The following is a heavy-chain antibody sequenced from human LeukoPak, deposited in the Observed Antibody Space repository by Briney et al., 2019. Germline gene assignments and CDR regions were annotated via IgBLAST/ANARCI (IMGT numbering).Heavy chain of an antibody. Sequence: GGSLRLSCAASGFTFSDYAMSWVRQAPGKGLEWVSGISGSGGISYYADSVKGRFTISRDNSKNTLYLQMNSLRAEDTAVYYCARDPASAYYDILTGSVGYFDYWGQGTLVTVSS. J-gene: IGHJ4*02. CDR1: GFTFSDYA. D-gene: IGHD3-9*01. CDR3: ARDPASAYYDILTGSVGYFDY. V-gene: IGHV3-23*01. CDR2: ISGSGGIS.